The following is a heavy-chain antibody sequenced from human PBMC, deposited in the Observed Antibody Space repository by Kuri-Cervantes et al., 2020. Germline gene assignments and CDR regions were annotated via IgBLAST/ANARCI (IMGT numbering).Heavy chain of an antibody. CDR3: ASPYIFRGAMYRGFDY. V-gene: IGHV1-3*01. D-gene: IGHD3-10*01. CDR2: INAGNGNT. Sequence: ASVKVSCKASGYTFTSYAMHWVRQAPGQRLEWMGWINAGNGNTKYSQKFQGRVTFTRDTSASTAYMDLSSLRSEDTAVYYCASPYIFRGAMYRGFDYWGQGTLVTVSS. J-gene: IGHJ4*02. CDR1: GYTFTSYA.